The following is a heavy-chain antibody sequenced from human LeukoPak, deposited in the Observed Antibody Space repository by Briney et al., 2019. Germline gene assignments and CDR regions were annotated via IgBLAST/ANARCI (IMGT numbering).Heavy chain of an antibody. J-gene: IGHJ4*02. V-gene: IGHV3-23*01. CDR1: GFTFSSYA. CDR3: AKGETTYYDYVWGGYVYDY. D-gene: IGHD3-16*01. Sequence: GGSLRLSCAASGFTFSSYAMSWVRQAPGKGLEWVSAISGSGGSTYYADSVKGRFTISRDNSKNTLYLQMNSLRAEDTAVYYCAKGETTYYDYVWGGYVYDYWGQGTLVTVSS. CDR2: ISGSGGST.